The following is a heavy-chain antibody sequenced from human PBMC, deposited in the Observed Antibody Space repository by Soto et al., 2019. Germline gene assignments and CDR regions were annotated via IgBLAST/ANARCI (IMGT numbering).Heavy chain of an antibody. D-gene: IGHD3-3*02. CDR2: INVGSGNT. CDR1: GYTLSAYT. CDR3: ARDTETLGPRANDALDI. V-gene: IGHV1-3*01. Sequence: ASVKVSFKAAGYTLSAYTMNWVRQAPGQSLEWMGWINVGSGNTRYSQNFQGRVSITRDTSASTVYMELTGLKSEDTAMYYCARDTETLGPRANDALDIWGQGTMVTVSS. J-gene: IGHJ3*02.